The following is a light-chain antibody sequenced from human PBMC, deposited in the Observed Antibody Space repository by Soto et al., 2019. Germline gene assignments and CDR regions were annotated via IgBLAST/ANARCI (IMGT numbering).Light chain of an antibody. CDR1: SSDVGDYNY. Sequence: QSALTQPASVSGSPGQSITISCTGTSSDVGDYNYVSWYQQHPGKAPKLVIYDVSNRPSGVSNRFSGSKSGNTASLTISGLQAEDEADYYCSSYTSSSTLVVLGTGTKVTVL. CDR2: DVS. J-gene: IGLJ1*01. V-gene: IGLV2-14*01. CDR3: SSYTSSSTLVV.